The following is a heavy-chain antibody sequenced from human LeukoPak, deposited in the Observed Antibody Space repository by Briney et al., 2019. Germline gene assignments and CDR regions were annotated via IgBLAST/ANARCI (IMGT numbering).Heavy chain of an antibody. CDR2: IKTKTDGGKT. CDR1: GFTFSNAW. CDR3: TTHYGDNSLHGFDP. J-gene: IGHJ5*02. Sequence: PGGSLRLSCAASGFTFSNAWMSWVRQAPGKGLEWVGRIKTKTDGGKTDYAAPVKGRFTISRDDSKNTLYLEMNSLKTEDTAVYYCTTHYGDNSLHGFDPWGQGNLVSVSS. V-gene: IGHV3-15*05. D-gene: IGHD4-23*01.